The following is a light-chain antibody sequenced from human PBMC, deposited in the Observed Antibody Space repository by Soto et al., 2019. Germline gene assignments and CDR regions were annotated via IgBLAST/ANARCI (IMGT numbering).Light chain of an antibody. CDR2: GAS. CDR1: QSVSSSY. J-gene: IGKJ4*01. V-gene: IGKV3-20*01. CDR3: QQYGSSLLT. Sequence: EIGLKKSPGTVSLSPGERATLSCRASQSVSSSYLAWYQQKPGQAPRLLIYGASSRATGIPDRFSGSGSGTDFTLTISRLEPEDFAVYYCQQYGSSLLTFGGGTKVAI.